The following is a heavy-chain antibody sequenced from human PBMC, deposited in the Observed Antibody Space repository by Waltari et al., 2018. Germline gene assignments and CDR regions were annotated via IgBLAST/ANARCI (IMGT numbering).Heavy chain of an antibody. Sequence: EVQLLESGGGLVQPGGSLSLSCAASGFTFRSYAMSWVRQAPGKGLEGVSAISGSGGSTYYADSVKGRFTISRDNSKNTLYLQMNSLRAEDTAVYYCAKRRGIVVPGDYFDYWGQGTLVTVSS. D-gene: IGHD2-2*01. V-gene: IGHV3-23*01. CDR2: ISGSGGST. J-gene: IGHJ4*02. CDR1: GFTFRSYA. CDR3: AKRRGIVVPGDYFDY.